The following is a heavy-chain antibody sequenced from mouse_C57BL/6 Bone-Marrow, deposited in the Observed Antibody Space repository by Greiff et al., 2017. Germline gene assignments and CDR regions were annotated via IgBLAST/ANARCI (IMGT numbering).Heavy chain of an antibody. CDR2: IRNKANNHAT. Sequence: DVQLVESGGGLVQPGGSMKLSCAASGFTFSDDWMDWVRQSPEKGLEWVAEIRNKANNHATYYAVSVKGRFTISRDDSKSSVYLQMNSLRAEDTGIYYGTKKDGYEGGCAYWGQGTLVTVSA. J-gene: IGHJ3*01. D-gene: IGHD2-2*01. CDR3: TKKDGYEGGCAY. V-gene: IGHV6-6*01. CDR1: GFTFSDDW.